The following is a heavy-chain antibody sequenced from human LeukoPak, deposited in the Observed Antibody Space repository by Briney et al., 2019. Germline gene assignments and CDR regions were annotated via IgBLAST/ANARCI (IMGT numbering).Heavy chain of an antibody. D-gene: IGHD1-26*01. Sequence: SETLSLTCTVSGGSISSYYWSWIRQPPGKGLEWIGYIYYSGSTNYNPSLKSRVTISVDTSKNQFSLKLSSVTAADTAVYYCARSPIVGATWAPYYYGMGVWGQGTTVTVSS. CDR1: GGSISSYY. CDR3: ARSPIVGATWAPYYYGMGV. V-gene: IGHV4-59*01. J-gene: IGHJ6*02. CDR2: IYYSGST.